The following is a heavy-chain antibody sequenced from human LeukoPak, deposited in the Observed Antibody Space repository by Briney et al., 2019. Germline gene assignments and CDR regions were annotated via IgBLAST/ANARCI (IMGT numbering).Heavy chain of an antibody. CDR1: VFTFSSYE. D-gene: IGHD3-10*02. Sequence: GGSLRLACAASVFTFSSYEMNWVRQAPAKGLEWVSYISSSGSTIYYADSVKGRFTISRGNAKNSLYLQMNSLRAEDTAVYYCAELGITMIGGVWGKGTTVTISS. CDR3: AELGITMIGGV. J-gene: IGHJ6*04. V-gene: IGHV3-48*03. CDR2: ISSSGSTI.